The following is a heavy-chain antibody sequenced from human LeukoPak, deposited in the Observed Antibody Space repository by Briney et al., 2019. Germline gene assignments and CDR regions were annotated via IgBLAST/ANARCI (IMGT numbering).Heavy chain of an antibody. J-gene: IGHJ6*02. CDR1: GFTFSSYA. D-gene: IGHD1-26*01. Sequence: GGSLRLSCAASGFTFSSYAMHWVRQAPGKGLEWVAVISYDGSNKYYADSVKGRFTISRDNSKNTLYLQMNSLRAEDTAVYYCAKDGNYYGMDVWGQGTTVTVSS. CDR2: ISYDGSNK. CDR3: AKDGNYYGMDV. V-gene: IGHV3-30*04.